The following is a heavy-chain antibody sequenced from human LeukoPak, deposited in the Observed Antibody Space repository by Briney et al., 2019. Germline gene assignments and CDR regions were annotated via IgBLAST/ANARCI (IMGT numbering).Heavy chain of an antibody. J-gene: IGHJ6*03. V-gene: IGHV4-4*07. CDR1: GGSISSYY. D-gene: IGHD3-10*01. CDR3: ARDVGYGSGSYYHYYYYYYMDV. CDR2: IYTSGST. Sequence: SETLSLTCTVSGGSISSYYWSWIRQPPGKGLEWIGRIYTSGSTNYNPSLKSRVTMSVDTSKNQFSLKLSSVTAADTAVYYCARDVGYGSGSYYHYYYYYYMDVWGKGTTVTISS.